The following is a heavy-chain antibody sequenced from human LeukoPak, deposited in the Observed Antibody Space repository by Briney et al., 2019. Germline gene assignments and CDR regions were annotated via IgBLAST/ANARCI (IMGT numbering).Heavy chain of an antibody. D-gene: IGHD4-17*01. J-gene: IGHJ3*02. CDR1: RFTFSSYA. CDR2: ISGAGGTT. CDR3: ARDPNGDYIGAFEI. V-gene: IGHV3-23*01. Sequence: GGSLRLYCAASRFTFSSYAMMWLRQAPGKGLEWVSAISGAGGTTLYADSVKGRFTISRDNSKNTLYLQMSSLRAEDTAVYYCARDPNGDYIGAFEIWGQGTMVTVSS.